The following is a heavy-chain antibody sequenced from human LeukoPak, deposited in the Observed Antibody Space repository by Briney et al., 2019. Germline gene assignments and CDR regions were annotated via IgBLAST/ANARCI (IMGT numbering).Heavy chain of an antibody. CDR1: GGTFSSYA. CDR3: ARSLPAAMAYYYYGMDV. D-gene: IGHD2-2*01. J-gene: IGHJ6*02. Sequence: SVKVSCQASGGTFSSYAISWVRQAPGQGLEWMGGIIPIFGTANYAQKFQGRVTITADESTSTAYMELSSLRSEDTAVYYCARSLPAAMAYYYYGMDVWGQGTTVTVSS. CDR2: IIPIFGTA. V-gene: IGHV1-69*13.